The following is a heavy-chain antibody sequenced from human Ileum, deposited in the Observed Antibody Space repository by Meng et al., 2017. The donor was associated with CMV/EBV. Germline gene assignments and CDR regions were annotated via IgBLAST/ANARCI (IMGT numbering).Heavy chain of an antibody. Sequence: SETLSLTCTVSGGSISSYYWSWIRQPPGKGLEWIGYIYYSGSTNYNPSLKSRVTISVDTSKNQFSLKLSSVTAADTAVYYCAREGVVGAPSWFDPWGPGTLAT. D-gene: IGHD1-26*01. CDR2: IYYSGST. V-gene: IGHV4-59*01. CDR3: AREGVVGAPSWFDP. J-gene: IGHJ5*02. CDR1: GGSISSYY.